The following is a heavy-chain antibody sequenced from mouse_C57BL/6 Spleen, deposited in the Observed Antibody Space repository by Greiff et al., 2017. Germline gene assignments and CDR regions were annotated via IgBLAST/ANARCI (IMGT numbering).Heavy chain of an antibody. CDR2: IYPGDGDT. CDR1: GYAFSSYW. CDR3: ARTDDYDAWFAY. J-gene: IGHJ3*01. Sequence: QVQLQQSGAELVKPGASVKISCKASGYAFSSYWMHWVKQRPGKGLEWIGQIYPGDGDTNYNGKFKGKATLTADKSSSTAYMQLSSLTSEDAADYFCARTDDYDAWFAYWGQGTLVTVSA. V-gene: IGHV1-80*01. D-gene: IGHD2-4*01.